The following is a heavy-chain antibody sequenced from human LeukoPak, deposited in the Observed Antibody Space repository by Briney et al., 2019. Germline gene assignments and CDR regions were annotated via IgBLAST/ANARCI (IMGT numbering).Heavy chain of an antibody. Sequence: SETLSLTCTVSGGSISSYCWSWIRQPPGKGLEWIGYIYHSGSTNYNPSLKSRVTISVDTSKNQFSLKLSSVTAADTAVYYCARESSSGSYSRGAPFDPWGQGTLVTVSS. J-gene: IGHJ5*02. V-gene: IGHV4-59*12. CDR2: IYHSGST. CDR1: GGSISSYC. CDR3: ARESSSGSYSRGAPFDP. D-gene: IGHD3-10*01.